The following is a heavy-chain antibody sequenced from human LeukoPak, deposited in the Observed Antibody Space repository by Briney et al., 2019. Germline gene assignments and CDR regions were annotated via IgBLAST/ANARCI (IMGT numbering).Heavy chain of an antibody. Sequence: GESLKISCKGSGYSFSSYWIGWVRQLPGKGLEWMGIIYLRDSEITYSPSFEGRVTISADKSISTAHLQWSSLKASDTAIYYCARRGPTAPDSGDYYFDFWGQGTLVTVSS. V-gene: IGHV5-51*01. CDR3: ARRGPTAPDSGDYYFDF. CDR2: IYLRDSEI. J-gene: IGHJ4*02. CDR1: GYSFSSYW. D-gene: IGHD1-1*01.